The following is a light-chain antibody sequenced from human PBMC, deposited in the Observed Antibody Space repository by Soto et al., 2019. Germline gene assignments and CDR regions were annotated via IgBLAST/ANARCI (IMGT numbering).Light chain of an antibody. V-gene: IGKV3-20*01. CDR1: QTVTSSN. J-gene: IGKJ3*01. CDR2: VPS. Sequence: EFVLTQSPDTLSLPPGERATLSCRASQTVTSSNVAWSQQKPGQAPRPLVYVPSTRATGVPDRFSGSGSGTDFTLTSSRLEPEDFGVYYCPQYGDSLPVPFGPGTKVDIK. CDR3: PQYGDSLPVP.